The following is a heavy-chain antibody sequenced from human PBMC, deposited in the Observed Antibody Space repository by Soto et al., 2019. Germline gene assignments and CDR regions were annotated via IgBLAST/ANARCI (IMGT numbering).Heavy chain of an antibody. J-gene: IGHJ4*02. V-gene: IGHV3-48*01. CDR2: ISSSSSTI. Sequence: PGGSLRLSCAASGFTFSSYSMNWVRQAPGKGLEWVSYISSSSSTIYYADSVKGRFTISRDNAKNSLYLQMNSLRAEDTAVYYCARDLRLELTRLFDYWGQGTLVTVSS. D-gene: IGHD1-7*01. CDR3: ARDLRLELTRLFDY. CDR1: GFTFSSYS.